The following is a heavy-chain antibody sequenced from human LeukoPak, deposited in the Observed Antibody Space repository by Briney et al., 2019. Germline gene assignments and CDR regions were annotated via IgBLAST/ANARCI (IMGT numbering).Heavy chain of an antibody. CDR1: GGSISSYY. V-gene: IGHV4-59*01. D-gene: IGHD4-23*01. CDR2: IYYSGST. CDR3: ARDPFDYGGNNVDY. J-gene: IGHJ4*02. Sequence: SETLSLTCTVSGGSISSYYWSWIRQPPGKGPEWIGYIYYSGSTNYNPSLKSRVTISVDTSKNQFSLKLSSVTAADTAVYYCARDPFDYGGNNVDYWGQGTLVTVSS.